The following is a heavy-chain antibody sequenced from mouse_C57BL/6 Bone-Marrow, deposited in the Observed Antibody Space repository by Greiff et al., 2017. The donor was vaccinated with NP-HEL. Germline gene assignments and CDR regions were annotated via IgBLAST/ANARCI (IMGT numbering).Heavy chain of an antibody. V-gene: IGHV5-4*01. J-gene: IGHJ3*01. Sequence: EVHLVESGGGLVKPGGSLKLSCAASGFTFSSYAMSWVRQTPEKRLEWVATISDGGSYTYYPDNVKGRFTISRDNAKNNLYLQMSHLKSEDTAMYYCAGGKQLRLRGWFAYWGQGTLVTVSA. CDR3: AGGKQLRLRGWFAY. CDR1: GFTFSSYA. D-gene: IGHD3-2*02. CDR2: ISDGGSYT.